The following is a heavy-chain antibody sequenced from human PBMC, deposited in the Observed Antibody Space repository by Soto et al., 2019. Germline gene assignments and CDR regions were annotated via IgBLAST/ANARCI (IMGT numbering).Heavy chain of an antibody. D-gene: IGHD2-8*01. CDR2: IFYNGGT. Sequence: SETLSLTCTVSGGSVNSGGYYWSWIRQPPGKGLEWIGFIFYNGGTSYNPSLGSRVTISADTSKTLFSLNLNFVTAADTAVYYCARGDHGPRRFYFDTWGQGTLVNVSS. J-gene: IGHJ4*02. V-gene: IGHV4-61*03. CDR3: ARGDHGPRRFYFDT. CDR1: GGSVNSGGYY.